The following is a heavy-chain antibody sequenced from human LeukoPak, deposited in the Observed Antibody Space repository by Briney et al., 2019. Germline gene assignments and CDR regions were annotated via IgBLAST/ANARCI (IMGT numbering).Heavy chain of an antibody. CDR3: ARARYENSGHYYDH. CDR1: DFTFSNYA. CDR2: ISGGGRDT. J-gene: IGHJ4*02. Sequence: GGSLRLSCAVSDFTFSNYAMSWVRLAPGKGLEWVAAISGGGRDTYYADSVKGRFTISRDNSRNTVYLQMNSLRADDTAVYYCARARYENSGHYYDHWGQGALVTVSS. V-gene: IGHV3-23*01. D-gene: IGHD3-22*01.